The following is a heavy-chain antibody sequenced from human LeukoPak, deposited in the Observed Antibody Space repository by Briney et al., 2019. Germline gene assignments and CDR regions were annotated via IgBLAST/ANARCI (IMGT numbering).Heavy chain of an antibody. V-gene: IGHV7-4-1*02. Sequence: GASVKVSCKASGYTFTSYAMNWVRQAPGQGLEWMGWINTNTGNPTYAQGFTGRFVFSLDTSVSTAYLQISSLKAEDTAVYYCARDLELKVVTGYFDYWGQGTLVTVSS. J-gene: IGHJ4*02. CDR2: INTNTGNP. CDR1: GYTFTSYA. CDR3: ARDLELKVVTGYFDY. D-gene: IGHD5-18*01.